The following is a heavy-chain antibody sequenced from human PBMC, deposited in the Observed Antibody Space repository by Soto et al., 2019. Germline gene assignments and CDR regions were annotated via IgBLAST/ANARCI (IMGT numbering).Heavy chain of an antibody. J-gene: IGHJ4*02. D-gene: IGHD3-9*01. V-gene: IGHV3-23*01. CDR3: AKGPEYDILTGCDY. CDR1: GFTFSLSA. Sequence: EVQLLESGGGSVQPGESLRLSCTASGFTFSLSAMSWVRQAPGRGLEWVASINGGGGTTEYADSVKGRFTISREHSKGTMHLLMNRLRAEDTGVYYFAKGPEYDILTGCDYWGQGALVTVSS. CDR2: INGGGGTT.